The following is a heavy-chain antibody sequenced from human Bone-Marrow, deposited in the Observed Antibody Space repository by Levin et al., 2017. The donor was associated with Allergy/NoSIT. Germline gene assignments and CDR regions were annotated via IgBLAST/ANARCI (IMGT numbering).Heavy chain of an antibody. D-gene: IGHD2-2*01. CDR3: ARGLRHCDGTTCYDPDYRNGMDV. J-gene: IGHJ6*02. CDR1: GYTVTDYY. Sequence: PGGSLRLSCKASGYTVTDYYMHWVRQAPGQGLEWMGMMHPSGGSTNYAQKFQGRFTMTRDTSTNTVYMELSSLRPDDTAVYYCARGLRHCDGTTCYDPDYRNGMDVWGHGTTVTVSS. CDR2: MHPSGGST. V-gene: IGHV1-46*01.